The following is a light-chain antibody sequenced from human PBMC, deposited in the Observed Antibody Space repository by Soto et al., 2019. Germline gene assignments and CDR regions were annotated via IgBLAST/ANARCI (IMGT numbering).Light chain of an antibody. CDR3: QKYNSYLGT. CDR1: QSISSR. CDR2: DAS. Sequence: DIQITQSPFTPSSFLRGKIPTPFRASQSISSRLALYQQKPGKDPKLLIYDASSLESGVPSRFSGSGSGTEFTLTISSLQPDDFATYYCQKYNSYLGTFGQGTKVDIK. V-gene: IGKV1-5*01. J-gene: IGKJ1*01.